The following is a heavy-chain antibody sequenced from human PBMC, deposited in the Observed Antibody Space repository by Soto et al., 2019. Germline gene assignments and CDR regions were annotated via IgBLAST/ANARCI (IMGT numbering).Heavy chain of an antibody. Sequence: SETLSLTCIVSGGSISSYDYYCIWIRQPPGKGLEWIGYIYHSGSTYYNPSLKSRVSISVDTSRNQFSLKLSSVTAADTAVYYCARGRAYYDSSGYYYVDHWGQGALVTVSS. V-gene: IGHV4-30-4*01. CDR2: IYHSGST. D-gene: IGHD3-22*01. CDR3: ARGRAYYDSSGYYYVDH. CDR1: GGSISSYDYY. J-gene: IGHJ4*02.